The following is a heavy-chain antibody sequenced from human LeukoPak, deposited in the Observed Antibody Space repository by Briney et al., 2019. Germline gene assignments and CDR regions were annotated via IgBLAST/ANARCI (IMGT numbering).Heavy chain of an antibody. Sequence: GGSLRLSCAASGFTFSSYAMSWVRQAPGKGLEWVSAISGSGGSTYYADSVKGRFTISRDNSKNTLYLQMNSLRAEDTAVYYCAKDIEIAGGPYTQIFDYWGQGTLVTVSS. CDR2: ISGSGGST. V-gene: IGHV3-23*01. CDR3: AKDIEIAGGPYTQIFDY. D-gene: IGHD6-13*01. J-gene: IGHJ4*02. CDR1: GFTFSSYA.